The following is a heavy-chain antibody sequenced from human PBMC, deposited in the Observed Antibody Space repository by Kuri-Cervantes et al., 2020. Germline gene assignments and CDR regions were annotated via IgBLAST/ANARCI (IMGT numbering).Heavy chain of an antibody. CDR3: SRDKLGRKGVE. CDR1: GFTVGDYA. CDR2: IRSNAYGATT. V-gene: IGHV3-49*03. D-gene: IGHD3-16*01. Sequence: GGSLRLSCTASGFTVGDYAMSWFRQAPGRGLEWVGFIRSNAYGATTEYAAFVKGRFTISRDDSKRLAYLQMNSPKTEDTAVYYCSRDKLGRKGVEWGQGTLVTVSS. J-gene: IGHJ4*02.